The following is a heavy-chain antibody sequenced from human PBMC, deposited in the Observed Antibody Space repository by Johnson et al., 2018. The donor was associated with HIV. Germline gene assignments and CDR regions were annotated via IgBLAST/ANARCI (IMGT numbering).Heavy chain of an antibody. CDR1: GFTFSSYA. CDR3: ARGQLWLLDDALDI. V-gene: IGHV3-23*04. D-gene: IGHD5-18*01. Sequence: VQLVESGGGLVQPGGSLRLSCAASGFTFSSYAMSWVRQAPGKGLEWVSGISGSGGNTYYADSVKGRFTISRDNSKNTLYLQMNSLRAEDTAIYYCARGQLWLLDDALDIWGQGTMVTVSS. J-gene: IGHJ3*02. CDR2: ISGSGGNT.